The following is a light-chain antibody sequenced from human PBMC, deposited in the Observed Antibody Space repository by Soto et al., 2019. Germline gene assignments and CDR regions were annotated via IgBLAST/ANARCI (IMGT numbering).Light chain of an antibody. CDR1: NIGSKS. CDR3: KVWDSSSDHLV. J-gene: IGLJ2*01. CDR2: YDS. Sequence: SYELTQPPSLSVAPGKTARITCGGTNIGSKSVHWYQQKPGQAPVLVIYYDSDRPSGIPERFSGSNSGNTATLTISRVEAGDEADYYCKVWDSSSDHLVFGGGTKLTVL. V-gene: IGLV3-21*04.